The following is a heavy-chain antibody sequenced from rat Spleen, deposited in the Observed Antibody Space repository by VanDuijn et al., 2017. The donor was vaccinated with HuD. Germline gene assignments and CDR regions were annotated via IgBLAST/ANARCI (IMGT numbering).Heavy chain of an antibody. J-gene: IGHJ3*01. CDR2: LWSNGGT. Sequence: QVQLKESGPGLVQPSQTLSLTCTVSGLSLTSNSVSWIRQPPGKGLEWMGVLWSNGGTDYNSAIKSRLSISRDTSKSQVFLKMNSLETEDTAMYFCASFYYYDGSYYYPFAYWGQGTLVTVSS. CDR1: GLSLTSNS. V-gene: IGHV2-47*01. D-gene: IGHD1-12*02. CDR3: ASFYYYDGSYYYPFAY.